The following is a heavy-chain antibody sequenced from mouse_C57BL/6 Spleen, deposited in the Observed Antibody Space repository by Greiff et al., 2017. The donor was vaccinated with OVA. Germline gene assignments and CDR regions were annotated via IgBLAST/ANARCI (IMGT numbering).Heavy chain of an antibody. Sequence: VQLKESGPVLVKPGASVKMSCKASGYTFTDYYMNWVKQSHGKSLEWIGVINPYNGGTSYNQKFKGKATLTVDKSSSTAYMELNSLTSEDSAVYYCARGDYDGAMDYWGQGTSVTVSS. D-gene: IGHD2-4*01. CDR1: GYTFTDYY. J-gene: IGHJ4*01. CDR3: ARGDYDGAMDY. V-gene: IGHV1-19*01. CDR2: INPYNGGT.